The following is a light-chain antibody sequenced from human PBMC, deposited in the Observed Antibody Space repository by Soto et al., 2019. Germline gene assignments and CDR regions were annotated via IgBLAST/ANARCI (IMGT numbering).Light chain of an antibody. Sequence: IVMTQYPATLGLSVDEGASLSCRAGQSVRNYLAWYQQKPGQAPRLLIYDTSNRGTGVPARFSGSGSGTEFTLTISSLQSEDFAVYYCHQYNDWPRTFGQGTKVDIK. CDR1: QSVRNY. CDR3: HQYNDWPRT. CDR2: DTS. V-gene: IGKV3D-15*01. J-gene: IGKJ1*01.